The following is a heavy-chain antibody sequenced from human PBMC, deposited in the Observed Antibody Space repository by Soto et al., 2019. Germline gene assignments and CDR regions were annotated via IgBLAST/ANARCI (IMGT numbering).Heavy chain of an antibody. CDR1: GFTFSSYA. J-gene: IGHJ1*01. V-gene: IGHV3-23*01. CDR2: ISGSGGST. CDR3: AKEDYYGSGSYYRYFQH. Sequence: PGGSLRLSCAASGFTFSSYAMSWVRQAPGKGLEWVSAISGSGGSTYYADSVKGRFTISRDNPKNTLYLQMNSLRAEDTAVYYCAKEDYYGSGSYYRYFQHWGQGTLVTVSS. D-gene: IGHD3-10*01.